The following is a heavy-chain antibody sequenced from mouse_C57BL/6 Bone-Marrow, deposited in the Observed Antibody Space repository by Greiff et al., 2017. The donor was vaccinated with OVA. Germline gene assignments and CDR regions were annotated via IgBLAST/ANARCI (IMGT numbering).Heavy chain of an antibody. V-gene: IGHV1-64*01. D-gene: IGHD3-3*01. CDR2: IHPNSGST. CDR3: ARGQPFAY. Sequence: QVHVKQSGAELVKPGASVKLSCKASGYTFTSYWMHWVKQRPGQGLEWIGMIHPNSGSTNYNEKFKSKATLTVDKSSSTAYMQLSSLTSEDSAVYYCARGQPFAYWGQGTLVTVSA. J-gene: IGHJ3*01. CDR1: GYTFTSYW.